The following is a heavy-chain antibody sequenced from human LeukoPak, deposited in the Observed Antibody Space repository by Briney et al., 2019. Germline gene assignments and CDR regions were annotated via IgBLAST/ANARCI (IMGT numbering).Heavy chain of an antibody. J-gene: IGHJ2*01. CDR2: ISSSGSTI. CDR3: TRRFDL. CDR1: GFTFSSYE. V-gene: IGHV3-48*03. Sequence: PGGSLRLSCAASGFTFSSYEMNWVRQAPGKGLEWVSYISSSGSTIYYADSVKGRFSISRDIPKNSLNLQMNSLRAEDTALYYCTRRFDLWGRGTLVTVSS.